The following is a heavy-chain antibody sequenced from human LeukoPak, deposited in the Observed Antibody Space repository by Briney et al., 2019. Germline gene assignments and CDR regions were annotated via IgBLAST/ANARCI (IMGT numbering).Heavy chain of an antibody. CDR1: GGSFSGYY. Sequence: SETLSLTCAVYGGSFSGYYWSWIRQPPGKGLEWIGEINHSGSTNYNPSLKSRVTISVDTSKNRFSLKLSSVTAADTAVYYCARHPGIAAYDYWGQGTLVTVSS. D-gene: IGHD6-25*01. CDR2: INHSGST. J-gene: IGHJ4*02. CDR3: ARHPGIAAYDY. V-gene: IGHV4-34*01.